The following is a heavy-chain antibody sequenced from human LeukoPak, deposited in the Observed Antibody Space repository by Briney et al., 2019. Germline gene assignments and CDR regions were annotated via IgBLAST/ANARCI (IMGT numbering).Heavy chain of an antibody. J-gene: IGHJ5*02. Sequence: GGSLRLSCAASGFTFSSYAMSWVRQAPGKGLEWVSAISGSGGSTYYADSVEGRFTISRDNSKNTLYLQMSSLRAEDTAVYYCAKERYYGSGSYYKVNWFDPWGQGTLVTVSS. CDR1: GFTFSSYA. V-gene: IGHV3-23*01. D-gene: IGHD3-10*01. CDR2: ISGSGGST. CDR3: AKERYYGSGSYYKVNWFDP.